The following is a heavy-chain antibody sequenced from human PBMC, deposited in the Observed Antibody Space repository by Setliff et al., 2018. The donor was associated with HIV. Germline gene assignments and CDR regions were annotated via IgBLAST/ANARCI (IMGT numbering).Heavy chain of an antibody. V-gene: IGHV4-39*01. CDR2: IYYNGNT. Sequence: TLSLTCTVSGGSISSTTYWWGWIRQPPGKGLEWIGTIYYNGNTFYDPSLKSRVTISIDMSKNQFSLKLTSVAAADTAVYYCAKRPGYGYPFHIWGQGTMVT. J-gene: IGHJ3*02. CDR1: GGSISSTTYW. D-gene: IGHD5-18*01. CDR3: AKRPGYGYPFHI.